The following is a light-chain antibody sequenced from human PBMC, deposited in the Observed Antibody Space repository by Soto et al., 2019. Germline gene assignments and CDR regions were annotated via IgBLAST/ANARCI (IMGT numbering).Light chain of an antibody. V-gene: IGLV4-69*01. CDR2: VNTDGSH. CDR3: QTWGTGIVV. J-gene: IGLJ2*01. CDR1: SGHRNYA. Sequence: QPVLTQSPSASASLGASVKVTCTLSSGHRNYAIAWHQQQPEKGPRHLMKVNTDGSHTKGDGIPDRFSGSSSGAERYLTISSLQSDDEADYYCQTWGTGIVVFGGGTKLTVL.